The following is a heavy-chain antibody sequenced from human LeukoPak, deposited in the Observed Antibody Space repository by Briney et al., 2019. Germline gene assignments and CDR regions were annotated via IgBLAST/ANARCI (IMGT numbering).Heavy chain of an antibody. CDR2: MNPNSGNT. CDR1: GYTFTSYG. CDR3: ARRDYYYYYMDV. Sequence: ASVKVSCKASGYTFTSYGINWVRQATGQGLEWMGWMNPNSGNTGYAQKFQGRVTITRNTSISTAYMELSSLRSEDTAVYYCARRDYYYYYMDVWGKGTTVTVSS. V-gene: IGHV1-8*03. J-gene: IGHJ6*03.